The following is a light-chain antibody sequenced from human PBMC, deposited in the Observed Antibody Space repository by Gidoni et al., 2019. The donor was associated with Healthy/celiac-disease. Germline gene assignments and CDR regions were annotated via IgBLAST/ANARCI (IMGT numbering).Light chain of an antibody. J-gene: IGKJ2*01. CDR2: GAS. Sequence: EIVMTQSPATLSVSPGERATLSCRASQSVSSNLAWYQQKPGQAPRLLIYGASTRFSGSGSGTEFTLTISSLQSEDFAVYYCQQYNNWPPLYTFGQGTKLEIK. CDR1: QSVSSN. V-gene: IGKV3-15*01. CDR3: QQYNNWPPLYT.